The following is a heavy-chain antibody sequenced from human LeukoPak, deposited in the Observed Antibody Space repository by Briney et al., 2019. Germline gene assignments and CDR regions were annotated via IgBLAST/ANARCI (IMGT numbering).Heavy chain of an antibody. Sequence: GESLKISCKGSGYSFTNYWIGWVRQMPGKGLEWMGIIYPGDSDSRYSPSFQGQVTTAADKSISTAYLQWSSLKASDTAMYYCARFRSAAAGNAFDIWGQGTVVTVSS. CDR2: IYPGDSDS. D-gene: IGHD6-13*01. V-gene: IGHV5-51*01. J-gene: IGHJ3*02. CDR1: GYSFTNYW. CDR3: ARFRSAAAGNAFDI.